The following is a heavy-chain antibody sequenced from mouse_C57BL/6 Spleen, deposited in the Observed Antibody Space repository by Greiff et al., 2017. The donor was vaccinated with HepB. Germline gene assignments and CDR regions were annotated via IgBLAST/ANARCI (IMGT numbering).Heavy chain of an antibody. V-gene: IGHV1-54*01. J-gene: IGHJ4*01. CDR1: GYAFTNYL. CDR2: INPGSGGT. CDR3: ARSLLYYDYDDYAMDY. D-gene: IGHD2-4*01. Sequence: VQLQQSGAELVRPGTSVKVSCKASGYAFTNYLIEWVKQRPGQGLEWIGVINPGSGGTNYNEKFKGKATLTADKSSSTAYMQLSSLTSEDSAVYFCARSLLYYDYDDYAMDYWGQGTSVTVSS.